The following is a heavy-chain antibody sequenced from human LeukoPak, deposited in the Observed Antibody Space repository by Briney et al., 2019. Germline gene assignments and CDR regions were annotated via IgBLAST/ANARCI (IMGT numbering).Heavy chain of an antibody. D-gene: IGHD2-2*03. Sequence: GESLKSSCKGSGYSFATYWIAWVRQMPGKGLEWMGIIYPDESNIRYSPSFQGQVTISADKSISTAYLQWSSLKASDTAIYYCARPPSRGYSSSFEYWGRGTLVTVSS. CDR1: GYSFATYW. CDR3: ARPPSRGYSSSFEY. CDR2: IYPDESNI. J-gene: IGHJ4*02. V-gene: IGHV5-51*01.